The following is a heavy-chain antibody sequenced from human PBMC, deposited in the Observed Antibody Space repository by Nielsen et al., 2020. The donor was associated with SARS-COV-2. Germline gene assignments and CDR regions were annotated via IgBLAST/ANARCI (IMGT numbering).Heavy chain of an antibody. J-gene: IGHJ3*02. Sequence: GGSLRLSCAASGFTFSSYAMSWVRQAPGKGLEWVSAISGSGGSTYYADSVKGRFTISRDNSKNTLYLQMNSLRAEDTAVYYCARDGTYSGYGYDAFDIWGQGTMVTVSS. CDR3: ARDGTYSGYGYDAFDI. CDR2: ISGSGGST. V-gene: IGHV3-23*01. D-gene: IGHD5-12*01. CDR1: GFTFSSYA.